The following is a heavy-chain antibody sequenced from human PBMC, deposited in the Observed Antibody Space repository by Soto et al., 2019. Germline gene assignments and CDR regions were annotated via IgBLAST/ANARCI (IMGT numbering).Heavy chain of an antibody. CDR3: ASPPLYCSGGSCYSSYAFDI. CDR1: GYTFTSYA. D-gene: IGHD2-15*01. V-gene: IGHV1-3*01. CDR2: INAGNGNT. J-gene: IGHJ3*02. Sequence: ASVKVSCKASGYTFTSYAMHCVRQAPGQRLEWMGWINAGNGNTKYSQKFQGRVTITRDTSASTAYMELSSLRSEDTAVYYCASPPLYCSGGSCYSSYAFDIWGQGTMVTVSS.